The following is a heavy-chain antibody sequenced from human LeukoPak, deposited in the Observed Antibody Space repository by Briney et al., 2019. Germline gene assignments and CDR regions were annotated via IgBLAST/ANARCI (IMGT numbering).Heavy chain of an antibody. V-gene: IGHV3-23*01. Sequence: PGGSLRLSCAASGFTFSSYAMSWVRQAPGKGLEWVSAISGSGGSTYYADSVKGRFTISRDNSKSTLYLQMNSLRAEDTAVYYCAKSPKMVYATLFDYWGQGTLVTVSS. CDR2: ISGSGGST. D-gene: IGHD2-8*01. J-gene: IGHJ4*02. CDR3: AKSPKMVYATLFDY. CDR1: GFTFSSYA.